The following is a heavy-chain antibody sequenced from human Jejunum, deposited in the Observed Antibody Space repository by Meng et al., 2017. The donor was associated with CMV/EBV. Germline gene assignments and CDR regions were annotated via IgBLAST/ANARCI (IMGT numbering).Heavy chain of an antibody. CDR2: IYHSGRT. CDR3: TTLYGDSIS. CDR1: GGSIRTDPG. D-gene: IGHD4-17*01. J-gene: IGHJ4*02. Sequence: QVQVEGSGQGCVNPSGTLSLACNVAGGSIRTDPGWSWVRQAPRKGLEWIGEIYHSGRTNYNPSVKSRVSMSVDKSQNHFSLRLSSVTAADTAVYYCTTLYGDSISWGQGTLVTVSS. V-gene: IGHV4-4*02.